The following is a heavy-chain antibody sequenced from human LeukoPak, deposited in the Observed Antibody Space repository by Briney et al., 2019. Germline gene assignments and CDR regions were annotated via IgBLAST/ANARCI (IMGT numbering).Heavy chain of an antibody. CDR1: GGSISSSSYY. J-gene: IGHJ4*02. CDR2: TYYSGST. D-gene: IGHD3-16*01. Sequence: PSETLSLTCTVSGGSISSSSYYWGWIRQPPGKGLEWIGSTYYSGSTYYNPSLKSRVTISVDTSKNQFSLKLSSVTAADTAVYYCARVMGELTARDYWGQGTLVTVSS. V-gene: IGHV4-39*07. CDR3: ARVMGELTARDY.